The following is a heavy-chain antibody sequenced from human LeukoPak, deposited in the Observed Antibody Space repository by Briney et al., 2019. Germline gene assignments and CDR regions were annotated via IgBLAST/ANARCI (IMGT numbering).Heavy chain of an antibody. D-gene: IGHD2-2*01. J-gene: IGHJ4*02. Sequence: GGSLRLSCAASGFTFDDYAMPWVRQAPGKGLEWVSGISWTSGTIGYADSVKGRFTISRDNAKNSLYVQMNSLRPEDTAFYFCAKGGQYCSSISCSNGFDYWGQGALVTVSS. CDR1: GFTFDDYA. CDR2: ISWTSGTI. V-gene: IGHV3-9*01. CDR3: AKGGQYCSSISCSNGFDY.